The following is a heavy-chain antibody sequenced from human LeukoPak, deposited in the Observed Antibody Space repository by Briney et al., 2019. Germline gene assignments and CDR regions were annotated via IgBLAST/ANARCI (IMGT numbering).Heavy chain of an antibody. J-gene: IGHJ4*02. Sequence: GGSLRLSCAASGFTFSSHSMNGVRQAPGKGLEWVSSSSSSSSYIYYAHSVKGRFAISRDNAKNSLYLQMDSLRAEDTAVYYCARDLRAVADYWGQGTLVTVSS. CDR2: SSSSSSYI. CDR1: GFTFSSHS. CDR3: ARDLRAVADY. V-gene: IGHV3-21*01. D-gene: IGHD6-19*01.